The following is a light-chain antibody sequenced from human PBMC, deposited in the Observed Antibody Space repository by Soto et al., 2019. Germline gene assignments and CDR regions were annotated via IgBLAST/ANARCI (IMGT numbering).Light chain of an antibody. CDR1: QSVSSY. J-gene: IGKJ1*01. CDR2: DAS. CDR3: QQRSNWPPWT. V-gene: IGKV3-11*01. Sequence: EIVLTQSPATLSLSPGERATLSCRASQSVSSYLAWYQQKPGQAPRLLIYDASNRATGIPARFSGSGSGTDFTLTISSLEPEDFAVYYCQQRSNWPPWTVGEGTKGEL.